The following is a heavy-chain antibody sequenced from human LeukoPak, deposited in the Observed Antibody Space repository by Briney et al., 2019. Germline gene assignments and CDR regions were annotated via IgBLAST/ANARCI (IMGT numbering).Heavy chain of an antibody. Sequence: PGGSLRLSCAASGFTFSSYSMNWVRQAPGKGLESVSYISSRSSTIYYADSVKGRFTISRENAKNSLYLQMNSLRAEDTAVYYCARVYCSGGSCSTGDYFDYWGQGTLVTVSS. CDR1: GFTFSSYS. J-gene: IGHJ4*02. V-gene: IGHV3-48*01. CDR3: ARVYCSGGSCSTGDYFDY. CDR2: ISSRSSTI. D-gene: IGHD2-15*01.